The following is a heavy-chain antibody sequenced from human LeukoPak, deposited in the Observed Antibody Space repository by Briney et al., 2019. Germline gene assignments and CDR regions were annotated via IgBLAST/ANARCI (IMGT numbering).Heavy chain of an antibody. V-gene: IGHV3-30*01. D-gene: IGHD5-24*01. Sequence: PGGPLRLSCVASGLPLISYALFWFGQAPGKGLEGLAVISHDGSKQYYADSVKGRFTIARDNSKNTLYLDMISLRGEDTAMYYCAREAEIRRNFYYMDVWGKGTTVTVSS. CDR2: ISHDGSKQ. CDR1: GLPLISYA. J-gene: IGHJ6*03. CDR3: AREAEIRRNFYYMDV.